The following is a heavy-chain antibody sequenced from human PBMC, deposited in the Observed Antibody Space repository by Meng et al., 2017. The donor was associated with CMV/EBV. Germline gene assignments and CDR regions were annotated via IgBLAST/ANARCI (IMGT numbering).Heavy chain of an antibody. CDR3: ARSVGEPPVYYYGMDV. D-gene: IGHD1-26*01. CDR1: GFTFSSYA. V-gene: IGHV3-64*02. CDR2: ISSNGGST. J-gene: IGHJ6*02. Sequence: GESLKISCAASGFTFSSYAMHWVRQAPGKGLEYVSAISSNGGSTYYADSVKGRFTISRDNSKNTLYLQMGSLRAEDMAVYYCARSVGEPPVYYYGMDVWGQGTTVTVSS.